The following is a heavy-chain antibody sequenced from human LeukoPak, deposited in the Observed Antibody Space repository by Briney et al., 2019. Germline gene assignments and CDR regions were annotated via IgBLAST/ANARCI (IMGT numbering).Heavy chain of an antibody. J-gene: IGHJ4*02. CDR1: GFTFTSSA. CDR3: ARDKEIQWDQLGY. D-gene: IGHD1-26*01. CDR2: IVVGSGNT. Sequence: GASVKVSFKASGFTFTSSAMQWVRQARGQRLEWVGWIVVGSGNTNYAQKLQGRVTMTTDTSTSTAYMELRSLRSDDTAVYYCARDKEIQWDQLGYWGQGTLVAVSS. V-gene: IGHV1-58*02.